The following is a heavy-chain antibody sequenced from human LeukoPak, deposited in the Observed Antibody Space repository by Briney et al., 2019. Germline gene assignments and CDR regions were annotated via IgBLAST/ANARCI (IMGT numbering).Heavy chain of an antibody. J-gene: IGHJ2*01. CDR1: GVSFSASY. V-gene: IGHV4-34*01. CDR2: INHSGST. CDR3: VRGRGNGRWYFDL. Sequence: SETLSLTCTVYGVSFSASYWSWIRQPPGKGLEWIGEINHSGSTNYNPSLKSRVTISVDTSKNQFSLKLSSVTGAVTAVDYCVRGRGNGRWYFDLWGRGTLVTVSS. D-gene: IGHD1-1*01.